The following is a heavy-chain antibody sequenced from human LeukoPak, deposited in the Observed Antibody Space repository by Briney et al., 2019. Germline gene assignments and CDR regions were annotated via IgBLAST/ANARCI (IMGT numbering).Heavy chain of an antibody. CDR2: IIPIFGTA. Sequence: ASVKVSCKASGGTFSSYAISWVRQAPGQGLEWMGGIIPIFGTANYAQKFQGRVTITADESTSTAYMELSSLRSEDTAVYYCARDPLAYCGGDCSDYFDYWGQGTLVTVSS. CDR1: GGTFSSYA. J-gene: IGHJ4*02. CDR3: ARDPLAYCGGDCSDYFDY. D-gene: IGHD2-21*02. V-gene: IGHV1-69*13.